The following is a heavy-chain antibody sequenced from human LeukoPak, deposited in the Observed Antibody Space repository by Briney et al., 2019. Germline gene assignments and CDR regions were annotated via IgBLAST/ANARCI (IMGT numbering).Heavy chain of an antibody. J-gene: IGHJ1*01. CDR1: GGSFSANY. V-gene: IGHV4-34*01. Sequence: SETLSLTCSVYGGSFSANYWSWIRLPPGKGLEWVGDINHSESTNYNPSLKSRITISVATSKNQYSLQLSPGTAADAALYYLARGGVVVPAAPECLHLWRQGTLLSVPS. CDR2: INHSEST. D-gene: IGHD2-2*01. CDR3: ARGGVVVPAAPECLHL.